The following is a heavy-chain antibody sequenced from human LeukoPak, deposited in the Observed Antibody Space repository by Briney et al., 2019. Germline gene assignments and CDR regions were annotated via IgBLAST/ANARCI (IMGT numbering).Heavy chain of an antibody. CDR3: VRDNLGYCSSTSCYDY. J-gene: IGHJ4*02. V-gene: IGHV1-18*01. Sequence: ASVTVSCTASGYTFTSYGISWVRQAPGQGLEWMGWISAYNGNTNYAQKLQGRVTMTTDTSTSTAYMELRSLRSDDTAVYYCVRDNLGYCSSTSCYDYWGQGTLVTVSS. D-gene: IGHD2-2*01. CDR1: GYTFTSYG. CDR2: ISAYNGNT.